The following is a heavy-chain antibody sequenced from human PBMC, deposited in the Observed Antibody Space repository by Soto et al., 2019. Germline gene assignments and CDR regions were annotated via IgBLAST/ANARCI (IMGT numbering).Heavy chain of an antibody. D-gene: IGHD3-3*01. CDR3: WRAGVVTHPRGHYYYYGMDV. CDR2: ISSSSSTI. J-gene: IGHJ6*02. Sequence: GGSLRLSCAASGFTFSSYSMNWVRQAPGKGLEWVSYISSSSSTIYYADSVKGRFTISRDNAKNSLYLQMNSLRDEDTVVYYCWRAGVVTHPRGHYYYYGMDVWGQGTTVTVSS. V-gene: IGHV3-48*02. CDR1: GFTFSSYS.